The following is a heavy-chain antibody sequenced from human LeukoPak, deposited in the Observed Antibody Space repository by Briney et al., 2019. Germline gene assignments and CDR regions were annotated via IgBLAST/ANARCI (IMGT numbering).Heavy chain of an antibody. Sequence: ASVKVSCKASGYTFTSYDINWVRQATGQGLEWMGWMNPNSGNTGYAQKFQGRVTMTRNTSISTAYMELSSLRSEDTAVYYCARKYYYDSGGYYCFVSDYYYYMDVWGKGTTVTVSS. CDR3: ARKYYYDSGGYYCFVSDYYYYMDV. J-gene: IGHJ6*03. D-gene: IGHD3-22*01. CDR2: MNPNSGNT. V-gene: IGHV1-8*01. CDR1: GYTFTSYD.